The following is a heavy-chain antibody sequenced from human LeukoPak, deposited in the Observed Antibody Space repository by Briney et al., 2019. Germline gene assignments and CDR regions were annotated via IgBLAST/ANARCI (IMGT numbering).Heavy chain of an antibody. CDR2: ISWDGGST. J-gene: IGHJ4*02. CDR1: GFTFDNYA. CDR3: ARVMEMATIYTDY. Sequence: GGSLRLSCAASGFTFDNYAMHWVRQAPGKGLEWVSLISWDGGSTYYADSVKGRFTISRDNAKNSLYLQINSLRAEDTAVYYCARVMEMATIYTDYWGQGTLVTVSS. D-gene: IGHD5-24*01. V-gene: IGHV3-43D*03.